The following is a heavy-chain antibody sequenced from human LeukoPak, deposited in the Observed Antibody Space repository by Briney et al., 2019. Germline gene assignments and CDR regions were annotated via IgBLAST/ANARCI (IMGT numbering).Heavy chain of an antibody. CDR1: GGSVSSGSYY. CDR3: ARIVANPDAFDI. CDR2: IYYSGST. J-gene: IGHJ3*02. V-gene: IGHV4-61*01. D-gene: IGHD5-12*01. Sequence: PSETLSLTCTVSGGSVSSGSYYWSWIRQPPGKGLEWIGYIYYSGSTNHNPSLKSRVTISVDTSKNQFSLKLSSVTAADTAVYYCARIVANPDAFDIWGQGTMVTVSS.